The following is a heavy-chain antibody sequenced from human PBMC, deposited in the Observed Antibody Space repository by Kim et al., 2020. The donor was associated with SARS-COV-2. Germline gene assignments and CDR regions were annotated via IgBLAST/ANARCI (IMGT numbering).Heavy chain of an antibody. CDR1: GFTFSSYA. V-gene: IGHV3-30*04. Sequence: GGSLRLSCAASGFTFSSYAMHWVRQAPGKGLEWVAVISYDGSNKYYADSVKGRFTISRDNSKNTLYLQMNSLRAEDTAVYYCAREMIERAAAGTSGMDVWGQGTTVTVSS. CDR2: ISYDGSNK. CDR3: AREMIERAAAGTSGMDV. J-gene: IGHJ6*02. D-gene: IGHD6-13*01.